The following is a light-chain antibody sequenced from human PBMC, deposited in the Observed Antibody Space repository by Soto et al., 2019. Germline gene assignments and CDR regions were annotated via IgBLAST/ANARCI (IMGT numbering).Light chain of an antibody. CDR1: SGHSNYA. Sequence: QSVLTQSPSASASLGASVKLTCTLSSGHSNYAIAWHQQQPEKGPRYLMKLNSDGSHSKGDGIPDRFAGSSSGAERYLTISSLQSEDEADYYCQTWSSGIVVFGGGTKRTVL. CDR3: QTWSSGIVV. CDR2: LNSDGSH. V-gene: IGLV4-69*01. J-gene: IGLJ2*01.